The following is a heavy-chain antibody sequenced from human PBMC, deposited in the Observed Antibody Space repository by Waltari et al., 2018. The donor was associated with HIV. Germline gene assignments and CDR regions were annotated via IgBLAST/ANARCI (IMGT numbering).Heavy chain of an antibody. V-gene: IGHV3-23*01. CDR2: SSGSGGST. D-gene: IGHD2-8*01. CDR3: ARGFDTNDGSPEY. CDR1: EFTFSTYA. J-gene: IGHJ4*02. Sequence: EVQLLESGGGLVQPGESLRLSCAGSEFTFSTYAMNWVRQAPGMGVEWVASSSGSGGSTYYADAVKGRFTISRDNFKDSLSLNMNNLRAEDTAVYYCARGFDTNDGSPEYWGQGTLVTVSS.